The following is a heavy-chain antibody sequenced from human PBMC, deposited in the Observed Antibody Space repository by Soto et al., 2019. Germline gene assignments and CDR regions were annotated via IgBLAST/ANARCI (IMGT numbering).Heavy chain of an antibody. V-gene: IGHV3-23*01. J-gene: IGHJ6*02. D-gene: IGHD5-18*01. CDR2: ISLVGGGP. CDR1: GFIFNNYA. CDR3: VKTRGGYSYGYYGMDV. Sequence: HPGGSLRLSCAASGFIFNNYAMSWVRQAPGKGLEWVSSISLVGGGPYYADSVKGRFTITRDSSNSTLSLQMNSLRVEDTAVYYCVKTRGGYSYGYYGMDVWGQGTTVTVSS.